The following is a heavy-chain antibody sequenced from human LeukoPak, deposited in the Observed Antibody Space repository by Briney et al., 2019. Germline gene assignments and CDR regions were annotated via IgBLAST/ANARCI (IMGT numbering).Heavy chain of an antibody. CDR1: GFTVSTNY. J-gene: IGHJ6*03. Sequence: PGGSLRLSCAASGFTVSTNYMNWVRQAPGKGLEWVSVIYSGGSTYYTDSVEGRFTISRDNSRNTLYLQMNALRAEDTAVYYCARLITMVRGFYFYYMDVWGKGTTVTVSS. V-gene: IGHV3-53*01. CDR2: IYSGGST. CDR3: ARLITMVRGFYFYYMDV. D-gene: IGHD3-10*01.